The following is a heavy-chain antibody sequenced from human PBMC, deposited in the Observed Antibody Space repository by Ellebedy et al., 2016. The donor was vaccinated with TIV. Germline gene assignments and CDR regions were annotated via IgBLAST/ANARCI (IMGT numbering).Heavy chain of an antibody. Sequence: MPSETLSLTCTVSGDSINGYYWSWIRQPPGKGLEYIGHIYYIGTTNYNPSLKSRLTISGDTSKNQLSLSLTSLTAADTAVYYCARGVMGYYSYGMDVWGQGTTVTVSS. CDR3: ARGVMGYYSYGMDV. CDR2: IYYIGTT. V-gene: IGHV4-59*01. CDR1: GDSINGYY. D-gene: IGHD2-21*01. J-gene: IGHJ6*02.